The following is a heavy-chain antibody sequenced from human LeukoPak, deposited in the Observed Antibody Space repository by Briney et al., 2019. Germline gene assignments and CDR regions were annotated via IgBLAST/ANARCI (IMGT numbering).Heavy chain of an antibody. J-gene: IGHJ4*02. V-gene: IGHV3-30*04. Sequence: GGSLRLSCAASGFTFSNYAIHWVRQAPGKGLEWVAVISFDGSNKYYADSVKGRFTISRDNSKNTLYLQMNSLRAEDTAVYYCARRNHYDWGQGTLVTVSS. CDR1: GFTFSNYA. CDR2: ISFDGSNK. CDR3: ARRNHYD. D-gene: IGHD1-14*01.